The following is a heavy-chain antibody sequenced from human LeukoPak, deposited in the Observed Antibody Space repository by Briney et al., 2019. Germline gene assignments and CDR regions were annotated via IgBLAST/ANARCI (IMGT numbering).Heavy chain of an antibody. CDR1: GDSISSGNYY. CDR2: IYTSGST. D-gene: IGHD3-9*01. CDR3: ARATIVTAYRINWFDP. Sequence: SETLSLTCTVSGDSISSGNYYWTWIRQPAGKGLEWIGRIYTSGSTNYNPSLRSRVTISINTSNNQFFLNLTSVTAADTAVYYCARATIVTAYRINWFDPWGPGSMVTVSS. J-gene: IGHJ5*02. V-gene: IGHV4-61*02.